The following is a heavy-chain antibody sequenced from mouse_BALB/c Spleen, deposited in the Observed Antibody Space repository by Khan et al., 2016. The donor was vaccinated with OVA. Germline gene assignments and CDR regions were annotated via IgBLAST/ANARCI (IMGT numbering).Heavy chain of an antibody. Sequence: EVELVESGGDLVKPGGSLKLSCAASGFTFSSYSMSWVRQTPDKRLVWVASISSDGDYTYYPDSVKGRFTISRDNAKNTLYLQMSSLKSEETAMYYCASHLTGSFAYWGQGTLGTVSA. D-gene: IGHD4-1*01. V-gene: IGHV5-6*01. J-gene: IGHJ3*01. CDR2: ISSDGDYT. CDR3: ASHLTGSFAY. CDR1: GFTFSSYS.